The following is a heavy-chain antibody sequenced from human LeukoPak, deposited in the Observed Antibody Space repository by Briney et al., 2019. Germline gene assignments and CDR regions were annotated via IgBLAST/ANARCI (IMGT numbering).Heavy chain of an antibody. D-gene: IGHD1-26*01. Sequence: PSETLSLPFAVYGGSFSGYYWSWIRQPPGKGLEWSGKINHSGSTNYNPSLKSRVTISVDTSKKQFSLKLSSVTAADTAVYYCARVSPYLLIVGATANGFDIWGQGTMVTVSS. CDR2: INHSGST. CDR1: GGSFSGYY. V-gene: IGHV4-34*01. J-gene: IGHJ3*02. CDR3: ARVSPYLLIVGATANGFDI.